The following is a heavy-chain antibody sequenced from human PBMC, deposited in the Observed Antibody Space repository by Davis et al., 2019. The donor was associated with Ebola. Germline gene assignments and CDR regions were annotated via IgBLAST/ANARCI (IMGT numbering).Heavy chain of an antibody. CDR2: IRQDGSEK. Sequence: PGGSLRLSCAASGFTFSNLWMSWVRQAPGKGLEWVANIRQDGSEKNYVDSVKGRFTISRDNAKNSLYLQMNSLRTEDTAVYYCARDHGYNRFDPWGQGTLVTVSS. J-gene: IGHJ5*02. CDR3: ARDHGYNRFDP. V-gene: IGHV3-7*03. CDR1: GFTFSNLW.